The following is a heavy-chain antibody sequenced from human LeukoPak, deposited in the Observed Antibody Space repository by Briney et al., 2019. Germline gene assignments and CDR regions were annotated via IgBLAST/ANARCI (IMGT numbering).Heavy chain of an antibody. CDR2: IYSGGST. CDR1: GFTVSSNY. D-gene: IGHD6-13*01. Sequence: GGSLRLSCAASGFTVSSNYMSWVRQAPGKGLEWVSVIYSGGSTYYADSVKGRFTISRDNSKNMLYLQMNSLRAEDTAVYYCARALTQLDGPFDYWGQGTLVTVSS. J-gene: IGHJ4*02. CDR3: ARALTQLDGPFDY. V-gene: IGHV3-66*02.